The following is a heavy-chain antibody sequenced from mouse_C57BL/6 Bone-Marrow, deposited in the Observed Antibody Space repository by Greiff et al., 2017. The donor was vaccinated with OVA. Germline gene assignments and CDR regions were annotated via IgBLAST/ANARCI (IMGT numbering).Heavy chain of an antibody. CDR2: IDPSDSYT. V-gene: IGHV1-69*01. J-gene: IGHJ2*01. CDR1: GYTFTSYW. D-gene: IGHD4-1*01. CDR3: ARGLTGNYFDY. Sequence: QVQLQQPGAELVMPGASVKLSCKASGYTFTSYWMHWVKQRPGQGLAWIGEIDPSDSYTNYNQKFKGKSTLTVDKSSSTAYMQLSSLTSEDSAVYYCARGLTGNYFDYWGQGTTLTVSS.